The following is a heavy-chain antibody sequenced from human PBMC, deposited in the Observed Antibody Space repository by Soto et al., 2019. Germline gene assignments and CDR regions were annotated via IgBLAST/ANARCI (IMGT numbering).Heavy chain of an antibody. CDR2: ISNNGINK. J-gene: IGHJ6*02. Sequence: QVQLVESGGGAVQPGRSLRLSCAASGFTFRTYGMHWVRQAPGKGLEWLAVISNNGINKYYADSVKGRFTISRDNSRDTPLHQLNSVRGEDTAIYYCAKVIRADRTSSNFYYYSGLDVWGQGTTVTVS. D-gene: IGHD6-6*01. CDR3: AKVIRADRTSSNFYYYSGLDV. CDR1: GFTFRTYG. V-gene: IGHV3-30*18.